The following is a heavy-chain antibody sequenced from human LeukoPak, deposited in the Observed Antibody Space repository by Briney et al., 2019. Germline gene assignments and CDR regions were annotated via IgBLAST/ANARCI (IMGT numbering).Heavy chain of an antibody. CDR2: ISGDGADT. CDR3: AKGAYHDD. CDR1: GIYFSSHG. V-gene: IGHV3-23*01. Sequence: GGTLRLSCAASGIYFSSHGMNWVRQAPGKGLEWVSTISGDGADTFYADSVKGRFTISRDNSKNTLYLQVNSLRADDTAIYYCAKGAYHDDWGQGTLVTVSS. D-gene: IGHD3-3*01. J-gene: IGHJ4*02.